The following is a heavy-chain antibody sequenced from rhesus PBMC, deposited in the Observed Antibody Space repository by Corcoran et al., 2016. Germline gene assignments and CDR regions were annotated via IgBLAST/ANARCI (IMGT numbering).Heavy chain of an antibody. Sequence: QVQLKESGPGLVKPSETLSLTCTVPGASLSSNCGSWIRQPPAKGEEWIGEINGNSGSTNYNPSLKSRVTISKDASKNQFSLKLSSVTAADTAVYYCARAGAYCSGTYCYGYWGQGVLVTVSS. J-gene: IGHJ4*01. CDR1: GASLSSNC. D-gene: IGHD2-27*01. CDR3: ARAGAYCSGTYCYGY. V-gene: IGHV4-80*01. CDR2: INGNSGST.